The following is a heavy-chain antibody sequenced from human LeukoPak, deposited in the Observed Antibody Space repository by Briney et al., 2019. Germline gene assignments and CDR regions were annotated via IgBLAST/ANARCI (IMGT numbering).Heavy chain of an antibody. Sequence: SEILSLTCTVSGGSISSGGYYWSWIRQHPGKGLEWIGYIYYSGSTYYNPSLKSRVTISVDTSKNQFSLKLSSVTAADTAVYYCARGLRLYSGYDFLRYWGQGTLVTVSS. V-gene: IGHV4-31*03. CDR2: IYYSGST. D-gene: IGHD5-12*01. CDR1: GGSISSGGYY. J-gene: IGHJ4*02. CDR3: ARGLRLYSGYDFLRY.